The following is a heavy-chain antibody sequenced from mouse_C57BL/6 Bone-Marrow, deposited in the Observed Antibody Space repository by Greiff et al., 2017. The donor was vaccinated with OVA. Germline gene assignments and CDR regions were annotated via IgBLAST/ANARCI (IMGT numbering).Heavy chain of an antibody. CDR3: ARHWDYGSFFDI. D-gene: IGHD1-1*01. J-gene: IGHJ2*01. CDR2: ISSGGSYT. CDR1: GFTFSSYG. V-gene: IGHV5-6*01. Sequence: EVKLVESGGDLVKPGGSLKLSCAASGFTFSSYGMSWVRQTPDKRLEWVATISSGGSYTSYPDSVKGRFTISRDNAKNTLYLQMSSLNSEVTAMYYCARHWDYGSFFDIWGQGTTLSVSS.